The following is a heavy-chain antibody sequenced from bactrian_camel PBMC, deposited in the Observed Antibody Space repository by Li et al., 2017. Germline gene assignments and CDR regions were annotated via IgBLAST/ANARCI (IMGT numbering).Heavy chain of an antibody. Sequence: VQLVESGGGSVQAGGSLRLSCATSGFTLRNYCMGWFRQSPGKEREGVARSHSDGGTSYADSVKGRFTISKDNAENTLYLQMNSLKPEDTAIYYCAADYSQCYYDLRVWEYQYLGQGTQVTVS. J-gene: IGHJ4*01. CDR1: GFTLRNYC. CDR3: AADYSQCYYDLRVWEYQY. V-gene: IGHV3S63*01. D-gene: IGHD3*01. CDR2: SHSDGGT.